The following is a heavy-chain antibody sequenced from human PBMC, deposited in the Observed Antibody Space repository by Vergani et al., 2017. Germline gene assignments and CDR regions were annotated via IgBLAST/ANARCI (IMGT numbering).Heavy chain of an antibody. CDR2: IHHSGDT. CDR3: ARHRGSVGFFPSSYFYGMDV. Sequence: QVQLQESGPGLVKPSETLTLTCDVSDSSIMTNPYWGWFRQSPGKGLEWIGCIHHSGDTHYNSSLKSRVSISIVSSSKFSLSLTSVTAADTASYYCARHRGSVGFFPSSYFYGMDVWGHGTTVTVSS. D-gene: IGHD3-10*01. V-gene: IGHV4-38-2*01. J-gene: IGHJ6*02. CDR1: DSSIMTNPY.